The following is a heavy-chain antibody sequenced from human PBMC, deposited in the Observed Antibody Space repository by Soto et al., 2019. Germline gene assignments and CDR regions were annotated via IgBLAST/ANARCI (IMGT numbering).Heavy chain of an antibody. Sequence: SETLSLTCAVYGGSFSGYYWSWIRQPPGKGLEWIGEINHSGSTNYNPSLKSRVTISVDTSKNQFSLKLSSVTAADTAVYYCARERSAGRYFQHWGQGTLVTVSS. V-gene: IGHV4-34*01. CDR3: ARERSAGRYFQH. CDR2: INHSGST. J-gene: IGHJ1*01. CDR1: GGSFSGYY.